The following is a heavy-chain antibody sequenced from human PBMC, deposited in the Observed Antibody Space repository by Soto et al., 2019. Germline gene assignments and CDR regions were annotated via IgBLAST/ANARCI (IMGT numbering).Heavy chain of an antibody. Sequence: ESGGGVVQPGRSLRLSCAASGFTFSRYVIHWLRQAPGKGLEWVAAMSYDGGSQYYIDSVKGRFTISRDNSKNTLYLQMSSLRPEDTATYYCARVLVEVTINSAFDFWGQGTIVTVSS. CDR3: ARVLVEVTINSAFDF. V-gene: IGHV3-30-3*01. CDR2: MSYDGGSQ. J-gene: IGHJ3*01. CDR1: GFTFSRYV. D-gene: IGHD2-15*01.